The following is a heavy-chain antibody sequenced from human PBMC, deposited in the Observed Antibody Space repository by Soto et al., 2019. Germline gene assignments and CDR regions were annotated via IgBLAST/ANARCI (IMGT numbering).Heavy chain of an antibody. CDR3: ARQFSVDATPSWFDP. CDR2: IYYSGSN. D-gene: IGHD2-15*01. J-gene: IGHJ5*02. Sequence: PPETLSLTCALLPGSFSHYYWNWIRQPPWKGLEWIGSIYYSGSNYYNPSLKSRVTISVDTSKNQFSLKLSSVTAADPAVYYCARQFSVDATPSWFDPWGQGTLVTVSS. V-gene: IGHV4-39*01. CDR1: PGSFSHYY.